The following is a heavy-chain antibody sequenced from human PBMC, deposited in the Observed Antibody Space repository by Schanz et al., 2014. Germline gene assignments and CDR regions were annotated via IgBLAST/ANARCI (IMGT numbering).Heavy chain of an antibody. D-gene: IGHD5-12*01. CDR2: MNESHSTI. V-gene: IGHV3-23*01. J-gene: IGHJ4*02. Sequence: EVQLLESGGGLVEPGGSLRLSCAASGFSFSSYAMGWVRQARGKGLEWVSAMNESHSTIYYADAVRGRFTISRDNADNTLFLQMNSLRAEDTAVYYCARKVVATIGGYYDNWGQGTLVTVSS. CDR1: GFSFSSYA. CDR3: ARKVVATIGGYYDN.